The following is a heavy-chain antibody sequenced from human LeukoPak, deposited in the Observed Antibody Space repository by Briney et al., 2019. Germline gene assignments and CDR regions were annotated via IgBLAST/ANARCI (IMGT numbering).Heavy chain of an antibody. J-gene: IGHJ6*03. D-gene: IGHD1-26*01. V-gene: IGHV3-11*04. CDR1: GFTFSDYY. CDR2: ISSCGSTI. CDR3: ASNLGATPYYYYYYMDV. Sequence: PGGSLRLSCAASGFTFSDYYMSWLRQAPGQGLEGVSYISSCGSTIYYADSVKGRFTISRDNAKNSLYLQMNSLRAEDTAVYYCASNLGATPYYYYYYMDVWGKGTTVTVSS.